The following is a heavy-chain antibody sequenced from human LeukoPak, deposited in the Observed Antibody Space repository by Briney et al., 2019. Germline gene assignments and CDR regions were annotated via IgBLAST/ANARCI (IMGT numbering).Heavy chain of an antibody. V-gene: IGHV1-18*01. D-gene: IGHD6-6*01. CDR2: ISTYSDNT. CDR1: GYTFTSYG. J-gene: IGHJ5*02. CDR3: ARDKGSPSGKWFDP. Sequence: ASVKVSCKASGYTFTSYGISWVRQAPGQGLEWMGWISTYSDNTKYAQKLQGRVTMTTDTSTTTAYMELRSLRSDDTAVYYCARDKGSPSGKWFDPWGQGTLVTVSS.